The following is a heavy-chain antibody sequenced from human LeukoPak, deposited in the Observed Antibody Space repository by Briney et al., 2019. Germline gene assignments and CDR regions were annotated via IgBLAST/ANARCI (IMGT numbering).Heavy chain of an antibody. CDR3: ARLRSLGAARPGWFDP. D-gene: IGHD6-6*01. Sequence: GESLEISCRASGYSFTTYWIGWVRQMPGKGLEWMGVIFPADSDTRYSPSFQGQVTISADKSISTAYLQWSSLKASDTAMYYCARLRSLGAARPGWFDPWGQGTLVTVSS. CDR1: GYSFTTYW. CDR2: IFPADSDT. J-gene: IGHJ5*02. V-gene: IGHV5-51*01.